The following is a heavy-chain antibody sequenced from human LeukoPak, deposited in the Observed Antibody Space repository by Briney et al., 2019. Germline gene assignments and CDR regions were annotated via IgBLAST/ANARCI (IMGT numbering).Heavy chain of an antibody. CDR2: IIPILGIA. V-gene: IGHV1-69*04. CDR1: GFTFTSYG. D-gene: IGHD5-18*01. Sequence: GASVKVSCKASGFTFTSYGFSWVRQAPGQGLEWMGRIIPILGIANYAQKFQGRVTITADKSTSTAYMELSSLRSEDTAVYYCARDPTGTAMVTVAYWGQGTLVTVSS. CDR3: ARDPTGTAMVTVAY. J-gene: IGHJ4*02.